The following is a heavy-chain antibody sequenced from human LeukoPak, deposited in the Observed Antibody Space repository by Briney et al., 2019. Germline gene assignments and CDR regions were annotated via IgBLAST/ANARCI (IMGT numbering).Heavy chain of an antibody. CDR1: GGSISSYY. D-gene: IGHD3-3*01. CDR3: ARLKSYYDFWSAPDAFDI. V-gene: IGHV4-59*08. CDR2: IYYSGST. Sequence: SETLSLTCSVSGGSISSYYWSWIRQPPGKGLEWIGYIYYSGSTNYNPSLKSRVTISVDTSKNQFSLKLSSVTAADTAVYYCARLKSYYDFWSAPDAFDIWGQGTMVTVSS. J-gene: IGHJ3*02.